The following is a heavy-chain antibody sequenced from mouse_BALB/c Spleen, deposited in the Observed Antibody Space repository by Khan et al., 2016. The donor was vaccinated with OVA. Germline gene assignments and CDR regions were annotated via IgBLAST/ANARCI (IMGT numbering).Heavy chain of an antibody. D-gene: IGHD3-1*01. CDR3: TRSGYGGFAY. V-gene: IGHV1S81*02. CDR1: GYTFTSYY. Sequence: QVQLQQPGAELVKPGASVKLSCKASGYTFTSYYLYWVKQRPGQGLEWIGGINPTNGGTNFNDRFKNRATLTIDKSSSTAYMQLSSLTSEDSAVYCCTRSGYGGFAYWGQGTLVTVSA. CDR2: INPTNGGT. J-gene: IGHJ3*01.